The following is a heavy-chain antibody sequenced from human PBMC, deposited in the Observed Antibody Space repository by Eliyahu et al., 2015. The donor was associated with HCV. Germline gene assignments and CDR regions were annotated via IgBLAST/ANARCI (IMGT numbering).Heavy chain of an antibody. Sequence: QVQLQESGPGLVKPSETLSLTCTVSGGPITTYYWSCIRQPPGKGLEWIGYIHYSGSTNYNPSPKSRVTISVDTSKNQFSLNLTSVTAADTAVYYCASGGGGIAVAGTGGWFDPWGQGTLVTVSS. CDR3: ASGGGGIAVAGTGGWFDP. V-gene: IGHV4-59*01. CDR1: GGPITTYY. CDR2: IHYSGST. D-gene: IGHD6-19*01. J-gene: IGHJ5*02.